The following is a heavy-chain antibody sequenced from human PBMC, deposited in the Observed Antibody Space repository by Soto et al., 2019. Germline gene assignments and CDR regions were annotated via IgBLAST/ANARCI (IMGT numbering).Heavy chain of an antibody. CDR1: GFTFSTSA. CDR3: AKGDYVSP. J-gene: IGHJ5*02. D-gene: IGHD3-16*01. V-gene: IGHV3-23*01. Sequence: EVQLLESGGGLVQPGGSLRLSCAASGFTFSTSAMSWVRQAPGKGLEWVSAISGSAAFTYYADSVKGRFTISRDNSKNTLSLQSNSRRDEDTAGYYCAKGDYVSPWGQGTLVTVS. CDR2: ISGSAAFT.